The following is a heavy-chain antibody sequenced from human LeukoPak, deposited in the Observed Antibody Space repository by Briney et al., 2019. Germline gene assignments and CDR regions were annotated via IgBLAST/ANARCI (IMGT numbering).Heavy chain of an antibody. CDR3: AREWDIVVVPKTNWFDP. D-gene: IGHD2-2*01. J-gene: IGHJ5*02. Sequence: PSQTLSLTCTVSGGSISSGSYYWRWIRQPAGTGLEWIGRIYTSGSTNYNPSLKSRVTISVDTSKNQFSLKLSSVTAADTAVYYCAREWDIVVVPKTNWFDPWGQGTLVTVSS. CDR1: GGSISSGSYY. CDR2: IYTSGST. V-gene: IGHV4-61*02.